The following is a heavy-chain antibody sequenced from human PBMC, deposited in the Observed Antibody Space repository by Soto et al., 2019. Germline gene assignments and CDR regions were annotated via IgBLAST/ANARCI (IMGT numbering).Heavy chain of an antibody. V-gene: IGHV4-30-4*01. D-gene: IGHD2-2*01. J-gene: IGHJ5*02. CDR3: ARVKSADWWFDP. CDR2: IYYSGST. CDR1: GGSISSGDYY. Sequence: PSETLSLTCTVSGGSISSGDYYWSWIRQPPGKGLEWIGYIYYSGSTYYNPSLKSRVTISVDTSKNQFSLKLSSVTAADTAVYYCARVKSADWWFDPWGQGTLVTVSS.